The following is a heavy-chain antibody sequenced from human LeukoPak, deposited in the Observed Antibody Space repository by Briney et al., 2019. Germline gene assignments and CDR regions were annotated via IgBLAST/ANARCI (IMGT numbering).Heavy chain of an antibody. D-gene: IGHD3-22*01. V-gene: IGHV3-30*18. CDR1: GFTFSSYG. CDR2: ISYDGSNK. J-gene: IGHJ4*02. CDR3: AKDADSSGFDY. Sequence: GGSLRLSCAASGFTFSSYGMRWVRQAPGKGLEWVAVISYDGSNKHYADSVKGRFTISRDNSKNTLYLQMNSLRAEDTAVYYCAKDADSSGFDYWGQGTMVTVSS.